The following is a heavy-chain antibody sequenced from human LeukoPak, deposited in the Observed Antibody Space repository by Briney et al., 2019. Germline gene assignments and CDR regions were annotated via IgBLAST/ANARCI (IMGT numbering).Heavy chain of an antibody. CDR2: ISSSSSYI. Sequence: GGSLRLSCAASGFTFSSYSMNWVRQAPGKGLEWVSSISSSSSYIYYADSVKGRFTISRDNAKNSLYLQMNSLRAEDTAVYYWARCGSGWIHGAFDSWGQGPMVTVSS. CDR1: GFTFSSYS. V-gene: IGHV3-21*01. D-gene: IGHD6-19*01. CDR3: ARCGSGWIHGAFDS. J-gene: IGHJ3*02.